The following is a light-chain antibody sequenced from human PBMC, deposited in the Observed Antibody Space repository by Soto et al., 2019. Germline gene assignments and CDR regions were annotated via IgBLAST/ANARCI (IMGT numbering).Light chain of an antibody. CDR3: SSYTSSSTLPGV. CDR2: EVS. J-gene: IGLJ1*01. Sequence: QSVLTQPASVSGSPGQSITISCTGTSSDVGGYNYVSWYQQHPGKAPKLMIYEVSNRPSGVSNRFSGSKSGNTASLTISGLQAEDEADYYCSSYTSSSTLPGVFGTGTKVTVL. V-gene: IGLV2-14*01. CDR1: SSDVGGYNY.